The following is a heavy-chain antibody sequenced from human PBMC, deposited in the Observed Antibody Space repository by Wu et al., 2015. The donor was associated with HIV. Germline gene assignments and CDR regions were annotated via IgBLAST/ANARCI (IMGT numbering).Heavy chain of an antibody. CDR2: INPNSGGT. V-gene: IGHV1-2*02. Sequence: QVQLVQSGAEVKKPGASVKVSCKASGYTFTGYYILWVRQAPGQGLEWMGEINPNSGGTNYAQKFQGRVTMTRDTSISTAYMELTRLRSDDTAVYYCARGGAAARNYYFDYWGQGTLVTVSS. D-gene: IGHD6-25*01. CDR1: GYTFTGYY. J-gene: IGHJ4*02. CDR3: ARGGAAARNYYFDY.